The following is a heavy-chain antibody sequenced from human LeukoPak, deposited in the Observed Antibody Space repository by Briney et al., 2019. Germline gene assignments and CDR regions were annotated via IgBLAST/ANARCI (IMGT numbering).Heavy chain of an antibody. CDR3: ARGRGSGWYPDAFDI. Sequence: SETLSLTCAVYGGSFSGYYWSWIRQPPGKGLEWIGEINHSGSTNYNPSLKSRVTISADTSKNQFSLKLSSVTAADTAVYYCARGRGSGWYPDAFDIWGQGTMVTVSS. J-gene: IGHJ3*02. V-gene: IGHV4-34*01. CDR1: GGSFSGYY. D-gene: IGHD6-19*01. CDR2: INHSGST.